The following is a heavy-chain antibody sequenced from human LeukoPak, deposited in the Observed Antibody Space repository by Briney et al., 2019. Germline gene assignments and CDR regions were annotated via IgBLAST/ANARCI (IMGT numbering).Heavy chain of an antibody. Sequence: PSETLSLTCSVSGGSISSYYWSWLRQPPGKGLEWIGYIYSSGTTNYNPSLNSRVTMSVDTSKNQFSLKLGSVTAADTAVYYCARVKSWSGYNALDYWGQGTLVTVSS. D-gene: IGHD3-3*01. CDR1: GGSISSYY. J-gene: IGHJ4*02. V-gene: IGHV4-59*01. CDR2: IYSSGTT. CDR3: ARVKSWSGYNALDY.